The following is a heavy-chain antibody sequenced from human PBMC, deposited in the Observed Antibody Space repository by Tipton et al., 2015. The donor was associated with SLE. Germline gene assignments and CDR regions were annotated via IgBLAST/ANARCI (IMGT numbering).Heavy chain of an antibody. D-gene: IGHD3-3*01. V-gene: IGHV4-61*02. CDR3: AREGVRGNWFDH. CDR2: VYIIGST. J-gene: IGHJ5*02. Sequence: LRLSCTVSGDSMTSGSHYWTWIRQTAGMGLEWIGRVYIIGSTNYNPSLESRAAVSLDKSKNQFNLKLSSVTAADTAIYFCAREGVRGNWFDHWGQGILVTVSS. CDR1: GDSMTSGSHY.